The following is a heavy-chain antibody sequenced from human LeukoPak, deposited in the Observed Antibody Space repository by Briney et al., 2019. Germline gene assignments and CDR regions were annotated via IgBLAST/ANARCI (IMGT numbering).Heavy chain of an antibody. CDR1: GFTFDDYA. V-gene: IGHV3-9*01. CDR2: ISWNSGSI. J-gene: IGHJ4*02. Sequence: PGRSLRLSCAASGFTFDDYAMHWVRQAPGKGLEWVSGISWNSGSIGYADSVKGRFTISRDNAKNSLYLQMNSLRAEDTALYYCAKASVDLSVYYFDYWGQGTLVTVSS. D-gene: IGHD2/OR15-2a*01. CDR3: AKASVDLSVYYFDY.